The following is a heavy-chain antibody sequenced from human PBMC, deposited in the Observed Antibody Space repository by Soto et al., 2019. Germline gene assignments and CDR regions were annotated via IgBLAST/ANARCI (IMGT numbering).Heavy chain of an antibody. V-gene: IGHV1-69*01. J-gene: IGHJ6*02. Sequence: QVQLVQSGAEVKKPGSSVKVSCKASGGTFSSYAISWVRQAPGQGLEWMGGIIPIFGTANYAQKFQGRVTITADESTSTAYMELSSLRSEDTAVYYCARTARTGTTEDYYYYYGMDVWGQGTTVTVSS. CDR3: ARTARTGTTEDYYYYYGMDV. D-gene: IGHD1-7*01. CDR1: GGTFSSYA. CDR2: IIPIFGTA.